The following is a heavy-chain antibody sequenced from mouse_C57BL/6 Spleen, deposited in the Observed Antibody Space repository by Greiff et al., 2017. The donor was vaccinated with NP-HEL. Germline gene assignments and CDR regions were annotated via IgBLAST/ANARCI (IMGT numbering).Heavy chain of an antibody. J-gene: IGHJ1*03. CDR1: GFTFSSYA. CDR2: ISDGGSYT. CDR3: ARKDWYLDV. Sequence: EVLLEESGGGLVKPGGSLKLFCAASGFTFSSYAMSWVRQPPEKRLEWVATISDGGSYTYYPDNVKGRFTISRDNAKNNLDRQMSHLKSEDTARSYWARKDWYLDVWGTGTTVTVAS. V-gene: IGHV5-4*01.